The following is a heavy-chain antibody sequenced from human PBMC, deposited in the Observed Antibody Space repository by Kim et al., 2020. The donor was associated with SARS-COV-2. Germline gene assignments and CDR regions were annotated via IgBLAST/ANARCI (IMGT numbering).Heavy chain of an antibody. Sequence: GGSLRLSCAASGFTFSNAWMSWVRQAPGKGLEWVGRIKSKTDGGTTDYAAPVKGRFTISRDDSKNTLYLQMNSLKTEDTAVYYCTTELVGSVVITNVVYWGQGTLVTVSS. CDR2: IKSKTDGGTT. CDR3: TTELVGSVVITNVVY. V-gene: IGHV3-15*01. CDR1: GFTFSNAW. D-gene: IGHD3-22*01. J-gene: IGHJ4*02.